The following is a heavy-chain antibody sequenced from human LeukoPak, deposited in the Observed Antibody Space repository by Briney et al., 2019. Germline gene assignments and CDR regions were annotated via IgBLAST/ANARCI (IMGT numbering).Heavy chain of an antibody. CDR1: GGSFSGYY. CDR2: INRSGST. J-gene: IGHJ3*02. CDR3: ARAGRSGSPDAFDI. D-gene: IGHD1-26*01. Sequence: SSETLSLTCTISGGSFSGYYWNWIRQSPGKGLEWIGEINRSGSTNYNPSLKSRVTISIDTSKNQFSLKLTSVTAADTAVYYCARAGRSGSPDAFDIWGQGTMVTVSS. V-gene: IGHV4-34*01.